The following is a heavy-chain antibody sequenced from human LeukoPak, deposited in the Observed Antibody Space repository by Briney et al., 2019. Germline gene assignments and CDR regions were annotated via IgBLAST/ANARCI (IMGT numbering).Heavy chain of an antibody. CDR1: GYTLTELS. J-gene: IGHJ4*02. D-gene: IGHD6-6*01. Sequence: ASVKVSCTVSGYTLTELSMHWVRQAPGKGLEWMGGFDPEDGETIYAQKFQGRVTMTEDTSTDTAYMELSSLRSEDTAVYYCATWAPRPHNWAGERYFDYWGQGTLVTVSS. CDR3: ATWAPRPHNWAGERYFDY. V-gene: IGHV1-24*01. CDR2: FDPEDGET.